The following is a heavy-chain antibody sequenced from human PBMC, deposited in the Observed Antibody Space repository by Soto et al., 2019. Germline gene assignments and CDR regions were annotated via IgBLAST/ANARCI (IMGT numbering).Heavy chain of an antibody. CDR2: INPNSGVT. Sequence: QVQLVQSGAEVRKPGASVTVSCRSSGDSFNDYYIHWVRQAPGQGLEWMGWINPNSGVTKYAQKLQGWVSMTRDTSIRTVYMQLSRLRSDDTAVYYCARESGGATATLGYYYFYMDVWGTGTTVTVSS. D-gene: IGHD5-12*01. CDR3: ARESGGATATLGYYYFYMDV. CDR1: GDSFNDYY. J-gene: IGHJ6*03. V-gene: IGHV1-2*04.